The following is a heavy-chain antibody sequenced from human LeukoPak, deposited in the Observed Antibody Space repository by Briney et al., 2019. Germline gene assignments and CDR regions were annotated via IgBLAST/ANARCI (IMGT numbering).Heavy chain of an antibody. Sequence: GGSLRLSCAASGFTFSSYWMHWVRQAPGKGLEWVSVIYSGGSTYYADSVKGRFTISRDNSKNTLYLQMNSLRAEDTAVYYCARNYYGSGSYYYYYYYMDVWGRGTTVTVSS. V-gene: IGHV3-66*02. CDR3: ARNYYGSGSYYYYYYYMDV. CDR1: GFTFSSYW. D-gene: IGHD3-10*01. CDR2: IYSGGST. J-gene: IGHJ6*03.